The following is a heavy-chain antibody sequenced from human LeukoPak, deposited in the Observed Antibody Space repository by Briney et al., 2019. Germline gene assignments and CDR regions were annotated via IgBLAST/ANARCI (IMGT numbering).Heavy chain of an antibody. J-gene: IGHJ4*02. CDR3: ARYYYDSNGLKYYFDY. V-gene: IGHV4-34*01. D-gene: IGHD3-22*01. CDR2: INNSGIP. CDR1: GGSFSGYY. Sequence: SETLSPTCAVYGGSFSGYYCSWIRQPAGKGREWIGEINNSGIPNYNPSLKSRVTLPVDTSKNQFSLKLSFVTAADTVVYYCARYYYDSNGLKYYFDYWGQGTLVTVSS.